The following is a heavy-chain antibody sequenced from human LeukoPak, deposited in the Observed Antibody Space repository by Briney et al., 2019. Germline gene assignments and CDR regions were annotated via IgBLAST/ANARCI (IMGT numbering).Heavy chain of an antibody. CDR1: GGSFSGYY. CDR3: ARAISQSGYFDY. D-gene: IGHD3-10*01. Sequence: SETPSLTCAVYGGSFSGYYWSWIRQPPGKGLEWIGEINHSGSTNYNPSLKSRVTISVDTSKNQFSLKLSSVTAADTAVYYCARAISQSGYFDYWGQGTLVTVSS. CDR2: INHSGST. J-gene: IGHJ4*02. V-gene: IGHV4-34*01.